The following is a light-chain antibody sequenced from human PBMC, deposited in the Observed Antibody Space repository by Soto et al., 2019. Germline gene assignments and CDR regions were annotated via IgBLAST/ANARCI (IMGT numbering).Light chain of an antibody. CDR2: DAS. Sequence: EIVLTQSRGTGSLSPGERVTLSCRASQSLSSGYLAWYQQKFGQAPRLLIYDASRRATGIPERFSGSGSGTDFTLTINSLEPEDFATYYCQPYSSVWAFGQGTKVDIK. CDR3: QPYSSVWA. J-gene: IGKJ1*01. V-gene: IGKV3-20*01. CDR1: QSLSSGY.